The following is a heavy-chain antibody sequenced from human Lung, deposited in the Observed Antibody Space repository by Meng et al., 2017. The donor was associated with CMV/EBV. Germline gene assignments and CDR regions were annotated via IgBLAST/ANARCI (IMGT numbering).Heavy chain of an antibody. CDR1: GGTFSSYA. J-gene: IGHJ6*02. CDR2: IIPIFGTA. CDR3: ALFPIALAVYYYYGMDV. D-gene: IGHD6-13*01. Sequence: SVKVSXKASGGTFSSYAISWVRQAPGQGLEWMGGIIPIFGTANYAQKFQGRVTITTDGSTSTAYMELSSLRSEDTAVYYCALFPIALAVYYYYGMDVWGQGTTVTVSS. V-gene: IGHV1-69*05.